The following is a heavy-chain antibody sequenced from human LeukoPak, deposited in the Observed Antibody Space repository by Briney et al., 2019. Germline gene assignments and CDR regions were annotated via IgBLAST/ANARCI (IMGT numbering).Heavy chain of an antibody. J-gene: IGHJ4*02. Sequence: SETLSLTCTVSGGSISSSSYYWSWIRQPPGKGLEWIGEINHSGSTNYNPSLKSRVTISVDTSKNQFSLKLSSVTAADTAVYYCARRSIAARLRGPFDYWGQGTLVTVSS. CDR1: GGSISSSSYY. D-gene: IGHD6-6*01. CDR2: INHSGST. CDR3: ARRSIAARLRGPFDY. V-gene: IGHV4-39*07.